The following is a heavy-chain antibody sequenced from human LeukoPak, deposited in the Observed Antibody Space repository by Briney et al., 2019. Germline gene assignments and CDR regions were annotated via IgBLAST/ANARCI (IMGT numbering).Heavy chain of an antibody. V-gene: IGHV3-33*03. CDR1: GFTFSSYG. CDR2: IWYDGSNK. CDR3: ARGVGGPYYYYGMDV. Sequence: GRSLRLSCAASGFTFSSYGMHWVRQAPGKGLEWVAVIWYDGSNKYYADSVKGRFTISRDNAKNSLYLQMNSLRAEDTALYYCARGVGGPYYYYGMDVWGQGTTVTVSS. D-gene: IGHD3-10*01. J-gene: IGHJ6*02.